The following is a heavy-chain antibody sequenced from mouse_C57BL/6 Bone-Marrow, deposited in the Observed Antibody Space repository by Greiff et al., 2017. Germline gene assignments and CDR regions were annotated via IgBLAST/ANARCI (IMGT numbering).Heavy chain of an antibody. V-gene: IGHV5-17*01. CDR3: ARGTGSPFAY. CDR1: GFTFSDYG. J-gene: IGHJ3*01. CDR2: ISSGSSTI. Sequence: EVKLVESGGGLVKPGGSLKLSCAASGFTFSDYGMHWVRQAPEKGLEWVAYISSGSSTIYYADTVKGRFTIARDNAKNTLFPQMTSLRSEDTAMYYCARGTGSPFAYWGQGTLVTVSA. D-gene: IGHD4-1*01.